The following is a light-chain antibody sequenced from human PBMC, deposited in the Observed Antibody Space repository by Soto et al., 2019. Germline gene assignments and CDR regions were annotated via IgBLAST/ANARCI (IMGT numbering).Light chain of an antibody. CDR2: GAS. Sequence: EIVVTQSPATLSVSAXERATLSCRASQSVSSNLAWYQHKPGQAPRLLVYGASTRASGIPDRFSGSGSGTEFTLSISSRQSEDVAVYYCQQYYNWPRTFGQGTKVDI. CDR1: QSVSSN. J-gene: IGKJ1*01. CDR3: QQYYNWPRT. V-gene: IGKV3-15*01.